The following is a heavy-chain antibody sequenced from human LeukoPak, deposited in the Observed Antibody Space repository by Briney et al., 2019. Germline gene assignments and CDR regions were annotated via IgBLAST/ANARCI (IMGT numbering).Heavy chain of an antibody. CDR3: ARDPGATTVVKARYFDY. CDR2: ISSSSSTI. J-gene: IGHJ4*02. D-gene: IGHD4-23*01. Sequence: GGSLRLSCAASGFTFSSYWMSWVRQAPGKGLEWVSYISSSSSTIYYADSVKGRFTISRDNAKNSLYLQMNSLRAEDTAVYYCARDPGATTVVKARYFDYWGQGTLVTVSS. CDR1: GFTFSSYW. V-gene: IGHV3-48*04.